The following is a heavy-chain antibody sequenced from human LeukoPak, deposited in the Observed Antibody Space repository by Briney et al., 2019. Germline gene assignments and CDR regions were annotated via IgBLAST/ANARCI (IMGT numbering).Heavy chain of an antibody. J-gene: IGHJ4*02. D-gene: IGHD1-1*01. CDR3: ARGFHWNDDGFAPTDY. V-gene: IGHV3-74*01. CDR1: GFTFSSYA. Sequence: GGSLRHSCAASGFTFSSYAMHWVRQAPGKGLVWVSRINRDGSSSTYADSVKGRFTISRDNAKNTLYLQVNSLRVEDTAVYYCARGFHWNDDGFAPTDYWGQGTLVTVSS. CDR2: INRDGSSS.